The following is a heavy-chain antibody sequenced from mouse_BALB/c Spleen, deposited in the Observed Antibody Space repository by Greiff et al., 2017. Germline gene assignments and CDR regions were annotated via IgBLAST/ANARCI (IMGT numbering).Heavy chain of an antibody. CDR2: ISSGGSYT. D-gene: IGHD3-3*01. CDR1: GFTFSSYA. V-gene: IGHV5-9-4*01. J-gene: IGHJ3*01. Sequence: EVKLVESGGGLVKPGGSLKLSCAASGFTFSSYAMSWVRQSPEKRLEWVAEISSGGSYTYYPDTVTGRFTISRDNAKNTLYLEMSSLRSEDTAMYYCARWDIGFAYWGQGTLVTVSA. CDR3: ARWDIGFAY.